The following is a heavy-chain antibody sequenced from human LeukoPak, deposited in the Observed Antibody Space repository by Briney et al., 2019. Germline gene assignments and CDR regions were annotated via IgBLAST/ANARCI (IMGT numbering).Heavy chain of an antibody. CDR1: GFTFTNAW. CDR2: IKSKTDGGTT. D-gene: IGHD1-1*01. V-gene: IGHV3-15*01. Sequence: PGGSLRLSCAASGFTFTNAWMSWVRQAPGKGLEWVGRIKSKTDGGTTDYAAPVKGRFTISRDDSKSTLYLHMNSLKTEDRAVYYCVARYNWNDLAYWGQGTLVTVSS. CDR3: VARYNWNDLAY. J-gene: IGHJ4*02.